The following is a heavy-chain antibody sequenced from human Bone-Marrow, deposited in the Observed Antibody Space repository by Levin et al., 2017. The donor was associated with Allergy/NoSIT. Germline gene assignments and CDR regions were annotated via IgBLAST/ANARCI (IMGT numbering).Heavy chain of an antibody. Sequence: PGGSLRLSCAASGFAFSRFQMNWVRQAPGKGLQWVSSISSGAESIYYSDSVKGRFTISRDNAENSLYLQMNSLRGEDTAVYYCAFWGGPGPYGLDVWGQGTTVTVSS. CDR1: GFAFSRFQ. J-gene: IGHJ6*02. CDR2: ISSGAESI. V-gene: IGHV3-48*03. D-gene: IGHD3-16*01. CDR3: AFWGGPGPYGLDV.